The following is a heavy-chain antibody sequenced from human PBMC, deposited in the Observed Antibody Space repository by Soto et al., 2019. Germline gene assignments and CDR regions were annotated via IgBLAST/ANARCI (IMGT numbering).Heavy chain of an antibody. Sequence: GGSLRLSCSASGFTFSSYAMHWVRQAPGKGLEYVSAISSNGGSTYYADSVKGRFTISRDNSKNTLYLQMSSLRAEDTAVYYCVKGHLGYYDSSGYYYGSFGYWGQGTLVTVSS. CDR1: GFTFSSYA. J-gene: IGHJ4*02. CDR3: VKGHLGYYDSSGYYYGSFGY. D-gene: IGHD3-22*01. V-gene: IGHV3-64D*08. CDR2: ISSNGGST.